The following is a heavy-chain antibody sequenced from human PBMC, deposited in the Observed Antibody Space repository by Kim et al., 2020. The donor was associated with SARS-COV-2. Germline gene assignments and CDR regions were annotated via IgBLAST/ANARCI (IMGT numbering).Heavy chain of an antibody. D-gene: IGHD4-17*01. V-gene: IGHV3-7*01. J-gene: IGHJ3*02. CDR1: GFTFSSYW. Sequence: GGSLRLSCAASGFTFSSYWMSWVRQAPGKGLEWVANIKQDGSEKYYVDSVKGRFTISRDNAKNSLYLQMNSLRAEDTAVYYCARDQDYTTVNAFDIWGQGTMVTVSS. CDR3: ARDQDYTTVNAFDI. CDR2: IKQDGSEK.